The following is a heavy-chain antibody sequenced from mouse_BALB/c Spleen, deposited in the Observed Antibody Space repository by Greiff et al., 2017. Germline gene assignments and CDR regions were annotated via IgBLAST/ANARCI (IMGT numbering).Heavy chain of an antibody. CDR3: ARDAGYDGVMDY. Sequence: EVKVVESGGGLVQPGGSLRLSCATSGFTFSDFYMEWVRQPPGKRLEWIAASRNKANDYTTEYSASVKGRFIVSRDTSQSILYLQMNALRAEDTAIDYCARDAGYDGVMDYWGQGTSVTVSS. CDR1: GFTFSDFY. CDR2: SRNKANDYTT. V-gene: IGHV7-1*02. J-gene: IGHJ4*01. D-gene: IGHD2-2*01.